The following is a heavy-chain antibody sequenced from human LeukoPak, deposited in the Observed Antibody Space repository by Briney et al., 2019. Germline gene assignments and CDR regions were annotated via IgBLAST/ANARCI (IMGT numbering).Heavy chain of an antibody. V-gene: IGHV1-46*01. CDR2: INPSGGST. CDR1: GYTFTSYY. D-gene: IGHD3-22*01. J-gene: IGHJ3*02. Sequence: ASVKVSCKASGYTFTSYYMHWVRQAPGQGLEWMGIINPSGGSTSYAQKFQGRVTMTRDMSTSTVYMELSSLRSEDTAVYYCARDPGYYYDSSLRSEAFDIWGQGTMVTVSS. CDR3: ARDPGYYYDSSLRSEAFDI.